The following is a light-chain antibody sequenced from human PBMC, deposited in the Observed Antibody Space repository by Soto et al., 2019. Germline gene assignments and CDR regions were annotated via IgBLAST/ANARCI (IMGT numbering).Light chain of an antibody. Sequence: DIQMTQSPSTLSASVGDRVTITCRASQSISSWLAWYQQKPGKAPKLLIYDASSLESGVPSRFSGSGSGTEFTLTISSLQPDDIATYYCQQYNSYPWTFGQGTKLEIK. V-gene: IGKV1-5*01. CDR3: QQYNSYPWT. J-gene: IGKJ2*02. CDR2: DAS. CDR1: QSISSW.